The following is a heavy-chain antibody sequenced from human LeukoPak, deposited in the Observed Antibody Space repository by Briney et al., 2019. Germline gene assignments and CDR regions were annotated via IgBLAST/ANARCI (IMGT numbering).Heavy chain of an antibody. D-gene: IGHD4-17*01. V-gene: IGHV1-46*01. Sequence: ASVNVSCKASGYTFTSDYMHWVRQAPGQGLEWIGIINPSGGSTSYAQKFQGRVTMTRDTSTTTVYMELSSLRSEDTAVYYCARAPQTTVTPYGGARRRYFDYWGQGTLVTVSS. J-gene: IGHJ4*02. CDR3: ARAPQTTVTPYGGARRRYFDY. CDR2: INPSGGST. CDR1: GYTFTSDY.